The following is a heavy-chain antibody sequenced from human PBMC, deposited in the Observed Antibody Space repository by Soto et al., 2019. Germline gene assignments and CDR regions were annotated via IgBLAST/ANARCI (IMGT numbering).Heavy chain of an antibody. V-gene: IGHV4-39*01. CDR2: VYXXGTX. CDR1: GGSISRSRYS. D-gene: IGHD3-10*01. J-gene: IGHJ5*02. CDR3: ANYLA. Sequence: SXTLSLTCTVSGGSISRSRYSWGWIRQPXXXXXXWXXXVYXXGTXXXXXXXKXXLNXXXDTSRNKISLNMRSVTATDTAVYYCANYLAWGQGTLVNVSS.